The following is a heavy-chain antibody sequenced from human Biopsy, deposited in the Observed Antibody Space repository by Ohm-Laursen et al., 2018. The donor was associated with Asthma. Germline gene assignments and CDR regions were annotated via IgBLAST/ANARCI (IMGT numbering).Heavy chain of an antibody. CDR2: IYYSGST. CDR3: VRAVRNEQWLAPFDY. D-gene: IGHD6-19*01. V-gene: IGHV4-30-2*01. Sequence: SQTLSLTCAASGGSISSGGYSWNWIRQPPGKGLEWIGFIYYSGSTYYNPSLKSRITMSVDTSKNRMFPELTSVTAADTAIYYCVRAVRNEQWLAPFDYWGQGKPVTVSS. CDR1: GGSISSGGYS. J-gene: IGHJ4*02.